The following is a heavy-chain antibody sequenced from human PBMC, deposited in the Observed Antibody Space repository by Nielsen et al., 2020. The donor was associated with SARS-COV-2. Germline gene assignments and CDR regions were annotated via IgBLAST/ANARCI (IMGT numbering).Heavy chain of an antibody. V-gene: IGHV3-23*01. CDR1: GFTFSSYA. Sequence: GGSLRLSCAASGFTFSSYAMSWVRQAPGKGLEWVSAISGSGGSTYYADSVKGRFTISRDNSKNTLYLQMNSLRAEDTALYYCAKDRKAGGWLHYFDYCGQGTLVTVSS. CDR3: AKDRKAGGWLHYFDY. D-gene: IGHD5-12*01. J-gene: IGHJ4*02. CDR2: ISGSGGST.